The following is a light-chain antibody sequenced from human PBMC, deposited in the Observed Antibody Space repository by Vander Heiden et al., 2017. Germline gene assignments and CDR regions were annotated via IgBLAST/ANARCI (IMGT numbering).Light chain of an antibody. J-gene: IGLJ2*01. Sequence: SYQLTQPPPVSLFPGQTARITCSADVLSKQYSHWYQQKSGQAPLLLIFKDTERPSGIPERFSGSTSGTTVTLTITGVQSEDEADYYCQSADSGATDVVFGGGTKLTVL. CDR3: QSADSGATDVV. V-gene: IGLV3-25*03. CDR1: VLSKQY. CDR2: KDT.